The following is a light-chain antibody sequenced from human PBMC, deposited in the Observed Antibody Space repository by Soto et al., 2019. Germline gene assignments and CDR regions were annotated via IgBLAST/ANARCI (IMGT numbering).Light chain of an antibody. CDR2: DAS. CDR1: QSISNW. CDR3: QQYNSYPT. J-gene: IGKJ4*01. V-gene: IGKV1-5*01. Sequence: DIPMTQSPSTLSASVGDRVTITCRASQSISNWLAWYQQKPGKAPKLLIYDASSLESGVPSRFSGSGSGTEFTLTISSLQPDDFATYYCQQYNSYPTFCGGTKVEIK.